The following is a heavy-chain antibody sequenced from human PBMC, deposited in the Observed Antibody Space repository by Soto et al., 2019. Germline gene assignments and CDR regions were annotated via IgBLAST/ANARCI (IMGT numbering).Heavy chain of an antibody. CDR1: GYAFTTYS. J-gene: IGHJ4*02. CDR2: LSAYSGKT. Sequence: QVQLLQSGTEVKKSGASVKVSCTASGYAFTTYSVSWVRQTPGQGLEWLGSLSAYSGKTYYVQSLQGRVTMTTDTSASTAYLYRRSLRPDDTAIYYWARRYGDPSSSAGFDYWGQGTIVTVSS. CDR3: ARRYGDPSSSAGFDY. D-gene: IGHD2-21*02. V-gene: IGHV1-18*01.